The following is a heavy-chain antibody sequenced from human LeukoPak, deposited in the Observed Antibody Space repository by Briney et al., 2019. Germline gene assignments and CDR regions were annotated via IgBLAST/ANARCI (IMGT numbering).Heavy chain of an antibody. J-gene: IGHJ6*03. CDR1: GGTFSSYA. D-gene: IGHD6-19*01. Sequence: SVKVSCKASGGTFSSYAISWVGQAPGQGLEWMGGIIPIFGTANYAQKFQGRVTITADESTSTAYMELSSLRSEDTAVYYCARVGYSSGWYNYYYYMDVWGKGTTVTISS. CDR3: ARVGYSSGWYNYYYYMDV. V-gene: IGHV1-69*13. CDR2: IIPIFGTA.